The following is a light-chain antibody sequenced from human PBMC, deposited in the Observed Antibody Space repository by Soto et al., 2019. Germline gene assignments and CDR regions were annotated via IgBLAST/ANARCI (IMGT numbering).Light chain of an antibody. V-gene: IGLV2-14*01. Sequence: ALTQPASVSWSRCQSISMCYTGTSRYVGVYTCVFWYQQHPGKATNLMIYEVSNRPSGVSDRFSGSKSGNTASLTISGIQAEDEADYYCRSYTSSSTYGFGTGTKVTVL. CDR1: SRYVGVYTC. CDR2: EVS. CDR3: RSYTSSSTYG. J-gene: IGLJ1*01.